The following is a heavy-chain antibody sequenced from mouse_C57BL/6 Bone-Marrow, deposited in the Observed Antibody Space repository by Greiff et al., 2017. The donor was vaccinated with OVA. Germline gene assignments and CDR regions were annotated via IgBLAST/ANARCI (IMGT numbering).Heavy chain of an antibody. V-gene: IGHV1-81*01. CDR3: ASPYYYGSSYYFDV. CDR1: GYTFTSYG. J-gene: IGHJ1*03. Sequence: QVHVKQSGAELARPGASVKLSCKASGYTFTSYGISWVKQRTGQGLEWIGEIYPRSGNTYYNEKFKGKATLTADKSSSTAYMELRSLTSEDSAVYVCASPYYYGSSYYFDVWGTGTTVTVSS. CDR2: IYPRSGNT. D-gene: IGHD1-1*01.